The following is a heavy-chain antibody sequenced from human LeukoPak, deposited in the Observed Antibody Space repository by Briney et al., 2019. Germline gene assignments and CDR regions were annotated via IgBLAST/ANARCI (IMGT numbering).Heavy chain of an antibody. CDR1: GYTFTGYY. J-gene: IGHJ4*02. CDR3: ARDRSTFDY. Sequence: ASVKVSCKASGYTFTGYYMHWVRQAPGQGLEWMGRITPILGIANYAQKFQGRVTITADKSTSTAYMELSSLRSEDTAVYYCARDRSTFDYWGQGTLVTVSS. D-gene: IGHD3-16*02. CDR2: ITPILGIA. V-gene: IGHV1-69*04.